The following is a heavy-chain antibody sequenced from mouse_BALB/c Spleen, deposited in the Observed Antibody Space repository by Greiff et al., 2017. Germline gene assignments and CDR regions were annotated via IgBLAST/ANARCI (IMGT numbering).Heavy chain of an antibody. CDR2: ISDGGSYT. V-gene: IGHV5-4*02. CDR3: ARDRPLPY. Sequence: EVQGVESGGGLVKPGGSLKLSCAASGFTFSDYYMYWVRQTPEKRLEWVATISDGGSYTYYPDSVKGRFTISRDNAKNNLYLQMSSLKSEDTAMYYCARDRPLPYWGQGTLVTVSA. CDR1: GFTFSDYY. J-gene: IGHJ3*01.